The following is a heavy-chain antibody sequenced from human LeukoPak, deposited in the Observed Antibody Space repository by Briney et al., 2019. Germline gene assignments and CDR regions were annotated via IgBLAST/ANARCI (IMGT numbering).Heavy chain of an antibody. J-gene: IGHJ4*02. D-gene: IGHD6-19*01. CDR3: ARFRSGGWYYFDS. V-gene: IGHV4-61*01. CDR2: IYSSGIV. CDR1: GGSLTSPTYF. Sequence: SETLSLTCTVSGGSLTSPTYFQWSWIRQPPGKGLELIGKIYSSGIVKSNPALESRLTMSLDTSRSQFFLQLSSVTAEDSAVYYCARFRSGGWYYFDSWGQGTRVTVSS.